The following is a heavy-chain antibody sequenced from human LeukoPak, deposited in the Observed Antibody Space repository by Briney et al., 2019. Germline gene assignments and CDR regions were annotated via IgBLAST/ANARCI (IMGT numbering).Heavy chain of an antibody. V-gene: IGHV5-51*01. CDR2: IYPGDSDT. CDR3: ARPDSDHSPFYY. Sequence: GGSLRLSCKGSGYSFTSYWIGWVRQMPGKGLEWMWIIYPGDSDTRYTPSFQGQVTISADKSISTAYLQWSSLKASDTAMYYCARPDSDHSPFYYWGQGSLVSVCS. CDR1: GYSFTSYW. D-gene: IGHD1-14*01. J-gene: IGHJ4*02.